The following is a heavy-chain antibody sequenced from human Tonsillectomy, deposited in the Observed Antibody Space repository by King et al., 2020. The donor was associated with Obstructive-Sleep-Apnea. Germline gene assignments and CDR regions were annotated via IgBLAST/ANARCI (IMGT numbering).Heavy chain of an antibody. CDR3: AKDYLMYCGGDCYSGAFDI. CDR2: ISGSGGST. J-gene: IGHJ3*02. CDR1: GFTFSSYA. Sequence: QLVQSGGGLVQPGGSLRLSCAASGFTFSSYAMSWVRQAPGKGLEWVSAISGSGGSTYYADSVKGRFTISRDNSKKTLYLQMNSQRAVDTAVYYCAKDYLMYCGGDCYSGAFDIWGQGTMVTVSS. D-gene: IGHD2-21*02. V-gene: IGHV3-23*04.